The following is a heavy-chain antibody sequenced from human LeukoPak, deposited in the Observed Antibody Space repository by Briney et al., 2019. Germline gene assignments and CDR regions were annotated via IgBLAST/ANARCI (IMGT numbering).Heavy chain of an antibody. Sequence: GGSLRLSCAASGFTFSNYGMQWVRQAPGKGLEWVAVIWYDGTNKYYAGSVKGRFTISRDKSKNTLYLQMNSLRAEDTAVYYCAREVDTAMAEYYFDYWGQGTLVTVSS. D-gene: IGHD5-18*01. J-gene: IGHJ4*02. CDR2: IWYDGTNK. CDR1: GFTFSNYG. V-gene: IGHV3-33*01. CDR3: AREVDTAMAEYYFDY.